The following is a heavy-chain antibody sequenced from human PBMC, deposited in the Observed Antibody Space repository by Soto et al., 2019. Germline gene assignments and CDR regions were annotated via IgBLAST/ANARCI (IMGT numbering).Heavy chain of an antibody. V-gene: IGHV4-30-4*01. Sequence: PSETLSLTCTVSGGSISSGDYYWSWIRQPPGKGLEWIGYIYYSGSTYYNPSLKSRVTISVDTSKNQFSLKLSSVTAADTAVYYCAREDFWSGYYMDVWGQGTTVTVS. CDR2: IYYSGST. CDR1: GGSISSGDYY. J-gene: IGHJ6*02. D-gene: IGHD3-3*01. CDR3: AREDFWSGYYMDV.